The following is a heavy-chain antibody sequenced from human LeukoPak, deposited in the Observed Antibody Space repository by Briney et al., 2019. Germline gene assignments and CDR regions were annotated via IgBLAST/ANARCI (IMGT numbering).Heavy chain of an antibody. Sequence: SETLSLTCTVSGGSISSSSYYWGWIRQPPGKGLEWIGSIYYSGSTYYNPSLKSRVTISVDTSKNQFSLKLSSVTAADTAVYYCARYKRSWYSIDYWGQGTLVTVSS. CDR3: ARYKRSWYSIDY. CDR2: IYYSGST. D-gene: IGHD6-13*01. V-gene: IGHV4-39*07. CDR1: GGSISSSSYY. J-gene: IGHJ4*02.